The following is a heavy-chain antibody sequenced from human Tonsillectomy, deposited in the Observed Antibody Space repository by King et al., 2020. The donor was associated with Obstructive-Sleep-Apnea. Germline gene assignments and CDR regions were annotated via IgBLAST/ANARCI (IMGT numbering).Heavy chain of an antibody. Sequence: QLKESGPGLVKPSETLSLTCTVSGGSLNSNSYYWGWIRQPPGKGLEWIGTIYYSGSTYYNPSLKSRVSISVDRSERHFSLKLSSVTAADTALYFCARGQAAATGPPVYSLDVWGQGTTVIVSS. V-gene: IGHV4-39*07. J-gene: IGHJ6*02. CDR3: ARGQAAATGPPVYSLDV. CDR1: GGSLNSNSYY. CDR2: IYYSGST. D-gene: IGHD6-13*01.